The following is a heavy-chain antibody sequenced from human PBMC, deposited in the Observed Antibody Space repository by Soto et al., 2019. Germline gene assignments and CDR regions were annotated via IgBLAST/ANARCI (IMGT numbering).Heavy chain of an antibody. J-gene: IGHJ5*02. Sequence: ASVKVSCKTSGYKFTSYTMRWVRQAPGQRLEWMGWINTGNGNAKYSQMFQGRLTISRDTSASTAYMELSSLRSEDTAVYYCARVDCGPTXXSLGFDPWGQGTLVTVSS. CDR2: INTGNGNA. CDR3: ARVDCGPTXXSLGFDP. V-gene: IGHV1-3*04. CDR1: GYKFTSYT. D-gene: IGHD2-21*01.